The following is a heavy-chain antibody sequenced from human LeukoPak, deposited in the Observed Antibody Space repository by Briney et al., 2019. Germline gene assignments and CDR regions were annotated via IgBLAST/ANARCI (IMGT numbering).Heavy chain of an antibody. D-gene: IGHD5-18*01. CDR3: ARSRNSFGTGYFFDY. V-gene: IGHV4-59*01. Sequence: SETLSLTCTVSGGSISNYYWSWIRLAPGKGLEWIGFIYYTGSTNYSPSLKTRVTISLDTSKNQFSLKLTSVTAADTAVYYCARSRNSFGTGYFFDYWGQGTLVTVSS. CDR1: GGSISNYY. J-gene: IGHJ4*02. CDR2: IYYTGST.